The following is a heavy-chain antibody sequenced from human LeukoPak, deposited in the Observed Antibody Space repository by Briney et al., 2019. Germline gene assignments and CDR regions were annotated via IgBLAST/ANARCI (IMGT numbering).Heavy chain of an antibody. CDR2: IRYDGSNK. V-gene: IGHV3-30*02. D-gene: IGHD3-9*01. CDR3: AKDKVLRYFDWSFDLDY. CDR1: GFSFRSYG. Sequence: VGSLRLSCAASGFSFRSYGMHWVRQAPGKGLEWVAFIRYDGSNKYYADSVKGRFTISRDNSKNTLYLQMNSLRAEDTAVYYCAKDKVLRYFDWSFDLDYWGQGTLVTVSS. J-gene: IGHJ4*02.